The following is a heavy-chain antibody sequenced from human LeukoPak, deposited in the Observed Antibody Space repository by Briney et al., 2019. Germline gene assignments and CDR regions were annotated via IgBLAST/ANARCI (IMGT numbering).Heavy chain of an antibody. CDR1: GDSISSYY. Sequence: SETLSLTCSVSGDSISSYYWTWTRQLPGKGLEWIGYVDHSESTNYNPSLKSRVTISVDTSNNQFSLKLASLTAADTAVYYCAAQYYHGSGKYYEVAYFQNSGEGTLVTVSS. D-gene: IGHD3-10*01. V-gene: IGHV4-59*01. J-gene: IGHJ1*01. CDR3: AAQYYHGSGKYYEVAYFQN. CDR2: VDHSEST.